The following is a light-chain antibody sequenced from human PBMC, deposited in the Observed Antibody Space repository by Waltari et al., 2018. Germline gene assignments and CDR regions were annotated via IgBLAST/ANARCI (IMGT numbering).Light chain of an antibody. CDR3: QSADSSGNYVV. CDR1: ACPKQE. V-gene: IGLV3-25*03. CDR2: RDT. Sequence: SYELTQPPPVSVSPGQPASTTGSGDACPKQEPHWYKQRPGQAPVLVIYRDTERPSGIPERFSGSSSGTIVTLTISGVQAEDEADYYCQSADSSGNYVVFGGGTKLTVL. J-gene: IGLJ2*01.